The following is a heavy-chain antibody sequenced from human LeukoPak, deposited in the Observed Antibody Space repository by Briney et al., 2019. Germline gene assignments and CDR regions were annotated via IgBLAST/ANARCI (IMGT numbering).Heavy chain of an antibody. Sequence: PGRSLRLSCAASGFTFSSYAMSWVRQAPGKGLEWVSAIIASGGSTYYADSVKGRFTISRDNSKNTLYLQMNSLRAADTALYYCSKLIPLVDCSSTSCYGFDSWGQGTLVTVSS. CDR3: SKLIPLVDCSSTSCYGFDS. D-gene: IGHD2-2*01. CDR1: GFTFSSYA. CDR2: IIASGGST. V-gene: IGHV3-23*01. J-gene: IGHJ4*02.